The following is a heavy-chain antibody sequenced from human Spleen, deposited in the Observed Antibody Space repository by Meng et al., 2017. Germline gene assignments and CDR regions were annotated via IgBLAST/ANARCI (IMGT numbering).Heavy chain of an antibody. J-gene: IGHJ5*02. D-gene: IGHD3-16*01. CDR3: ARVERTYYDYVWGLGRFDP. CDR1: GNTFTSYH. V-gene: IGHV1-69*01. Sequence: VQRVQLGADVKKPGASVGASSKAVGNTFTSYHMHWVRQAPGQGLEWMGGIIPAFGAPNHAQKFQGRVRITADESTTTAYMELSSLRSEDTAVYFCARVERTYYDYVWGLGRFDPWGQGTLVTVSS. CDR2: IIPAFGAP.